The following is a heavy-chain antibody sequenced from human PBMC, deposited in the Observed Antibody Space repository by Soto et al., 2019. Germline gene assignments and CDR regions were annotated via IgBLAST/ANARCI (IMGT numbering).Heavy chain of an antibody. Sequence: QVQLVESGGGVVQPGGSLRLSCQASGFNFDNYGMHWVRQAPGKGLEWVAVITYDGSNKYYADSVKGRFTISRDNSKNTLAVHLKTLMPADNAVYYYGKGRVGRTSDTALGFWGQGTLVTVSS. D-gene: IGHD5-18*01. CDR3: GKGRVGRTSDTALGF. V-gene: IGHV3-30*03. CDR1: GFNFDNYG. J-gene: IGHJ4*02. CDR2: ITYDGSNK.